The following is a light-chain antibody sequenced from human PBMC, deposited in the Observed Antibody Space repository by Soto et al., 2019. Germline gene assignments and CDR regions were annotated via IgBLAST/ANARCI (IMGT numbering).Light chain of an antibody. CDR1: QGISSC. CDR3: LQHDTYPLT. Sequence: IQLTQSPSSLSASVGDRFTITCRASQGISSCLGWYQQRAGKAPKRLIYGAFSLQSGVSSRFSGSGSGTEFTLTISSLQPEDSATYYCLQHDTYPLTFGGGTKVDI. CDR2: GAF. V-gene: IGKV1-17*01. J-gene: IGKJ4*01.